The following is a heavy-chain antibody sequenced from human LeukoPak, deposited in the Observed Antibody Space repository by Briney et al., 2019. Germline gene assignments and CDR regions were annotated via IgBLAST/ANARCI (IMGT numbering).Heavy chain of an antibody. CDR3: ARDRSSRPYYYYYMDV. D-gene: IGHD6-6*01. V-gene: IGHV3-30*01. CDR2: ISYDGSNK. CDR1: GFTFSSYA. J-gene: IGHJ6*03. Sequence: GGSLRLSCAASGFTFSSYAMHWVRQAPGKGLEWVAVISYDGSNKYYADSVKGRFTISRDNSKNTLCLQMNSLRAEDTAVYYCARDRSSRPYYYYYMDVWGKGTTVTVSS.